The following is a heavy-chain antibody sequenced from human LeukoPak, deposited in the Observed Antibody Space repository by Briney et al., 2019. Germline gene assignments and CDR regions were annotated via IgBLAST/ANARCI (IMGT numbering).Heavy chain of an antibody. Sequence: SETLSLTCTVSGGSISGTNYYWGWIRQPPGKGLEWIGTIYSSGNTYYNPSLKSRVTVSVDTSKNQFSLKLSSVTAADTAMYYCGRRSYGIGFVPWGQGILVTVSS. J-gene: IGHJ5*02. D-gene: IGHD2-8*01. CDR1: GGSISGTNYY. V-gene: IGHV4-39*01. CDR2: IYSSGNT. CDR3: GRRSYGIGFVP.